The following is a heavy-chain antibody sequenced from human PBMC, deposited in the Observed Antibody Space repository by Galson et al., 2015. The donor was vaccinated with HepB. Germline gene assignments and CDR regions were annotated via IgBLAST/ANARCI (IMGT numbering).Heavy chain of an antibody. J-gene: IGHJ6*02. D-gene: IGHD1-7*01. CDR3: ARHGTTEDSMDV. Sequence: QSGAEVKKPGESLRISCKGSGYSFTSYWISWVRQMPGKGLEWMGRIDPSNSYTNYSPSFQGHVTISADKSVSTAYLQWSSLKASDTAMYFCARHGTTEDSMDVWGQGTTVTVSS. CDR1: GYSFTSYW. V-gene: IGHV5-10-1*01. CDR2: IDPSNSYT.